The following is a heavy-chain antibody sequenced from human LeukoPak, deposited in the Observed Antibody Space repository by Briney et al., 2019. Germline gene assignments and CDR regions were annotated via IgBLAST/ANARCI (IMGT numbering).Heavy chain of an antibody. CDR1: GFTFSSYW. D-gene: IGHD2/OR15-2a*01. J-gene: IGHJ4*02. V-gene: IGHV3-7*01. CDR2: IKQDGSEK. Sequence: TGGSLRLSCAASGFTFSSYWMSWVRQAPGKGLEWVANIKQDGSEKYYVDSVKGRFTISRDNAKNSLYLQMNSLRAEDTAVYYCASANIPWYFDYWGQGTLVTVSS. CDR3: ASANIPWYFDY.